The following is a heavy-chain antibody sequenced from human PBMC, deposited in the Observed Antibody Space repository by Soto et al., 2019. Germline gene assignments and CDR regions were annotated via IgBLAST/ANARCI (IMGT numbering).Heavy chain of an antibody. CDR2: IYYSGST. J-gene: IGHJ5*02. D-gene: IGHD2-15*01. CDR3: ARLRVVVGTSDWFDP. CDR1: GGSISSSSYY. V-gene: IGHV4-39*01. Sequence: SETLSLTCTVSGGSISSSSYYWGWIRQPPGKGLEWIGSIYYSGSTYYNPSLKSRVTISVDTSKNQFSLKLSSVTAADTAVYYCARLRVVVGTSDWFDPWGQGTLVTSPQ.